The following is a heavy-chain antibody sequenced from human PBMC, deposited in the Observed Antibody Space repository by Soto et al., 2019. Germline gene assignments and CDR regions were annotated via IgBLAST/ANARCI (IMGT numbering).Heavy chain of an antibody. CDR1: GGSISSGGYY. CDR3: AISPHIQLWSYLSDY. Sequence: PSETLSLTCTVSGGSISSGGYYWSWIRQHPGKGLEWIGYIYFSGSTYYNPSLKSRVTISVDTSKNQFSLKLSSVTAADTAVYYCAISPHIQLWSYLSDYWGQGSLVTVSS. CDR2: IYFSGST. J-gene: IGHJ4*02. V-gene: IGHV4-31*03. D-gene: IGHD5-18*01.